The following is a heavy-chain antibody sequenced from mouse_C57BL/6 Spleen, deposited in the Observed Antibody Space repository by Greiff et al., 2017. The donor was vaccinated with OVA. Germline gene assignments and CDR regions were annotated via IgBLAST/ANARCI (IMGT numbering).Heavy chain of an antibody. Sequence: VKLVESGPGLVAPSQRLSITCTVSGFSLTSYGVSWVRQPPGKGLEWLGVIWGDGSTNYHSALISRLSISKDNSKSQVFLKLNSLQTDDTATYYCASEGNYYGSSLFAYWGQGTLVTVSA. CDR2: IWGDGST. CDR1: GFSLTSYG. D-gene: IGHD1-1*01. V-gene: IGHV2-3*01. J-gene: IGHJ3*01. CDR3: ASEGNYYGSSLFAY.